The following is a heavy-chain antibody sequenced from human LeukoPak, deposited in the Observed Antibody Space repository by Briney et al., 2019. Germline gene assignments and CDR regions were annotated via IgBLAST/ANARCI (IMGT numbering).Heavy chain of an antibody. Sequence: GGSLRLSCAASGFTFSSYWMSWVRQAPGKGLEWVANIKQDGSEKYYVDSVKGRFTISRGNAKNSLYLQMNSLRDEDTAVYYCARGGGSGRWGSAFDMWGQGTMVTVSS. CDR1: GFTFSSYW. J-gene: IGHJ3*02. CDR3: ARGGGSGRWGSAFDM. D-gene: IGHD6-19*01. CDR2: IKQDGSEK. V-gene: IGHV3-7*01.